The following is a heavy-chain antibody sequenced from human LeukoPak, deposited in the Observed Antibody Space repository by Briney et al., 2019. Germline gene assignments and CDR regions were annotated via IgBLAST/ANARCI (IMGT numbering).Heavy chain of an antibody. V-gene: IGHV3-23*01. CDR1: GLTFRNYA. CDR3: ANERGYNYGYSFDY. D-gene: IGHD5-18*01. CDR2: ICANDGNT. Sequence: SGGSLRLSCAASGLTFRNYAMSWVRQAPGKGLEWVSVICANDGNTYYADAVKGRFTISRDNSKDTLYLQMDSLRAEDTAVYYCANERGYNYGYSFDYWGQGTLVTVSS. J-gene: IGHJ4*02.